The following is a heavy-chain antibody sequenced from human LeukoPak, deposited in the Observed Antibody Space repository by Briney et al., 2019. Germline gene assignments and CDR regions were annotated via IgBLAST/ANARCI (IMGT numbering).Heavy chain of an antibody. CDR3: ARDGAAAVAFDI. Sequence: SETLSLTCTVSGGTISSYYWSWIRQPPGKGLEWIGYIYYSGSTNYNPSLKSRVAISVDTSKNQFSLKLSSVTAADTAVYYCARDGAAAVAFDIWGQGAMVTVSS. V-gene: IGHV4-59*12. J-gene: IGHJ3*02. CDR1: GGTISSYY. D-gene: IGHD6-13*01. CDR2: IYYSGST.